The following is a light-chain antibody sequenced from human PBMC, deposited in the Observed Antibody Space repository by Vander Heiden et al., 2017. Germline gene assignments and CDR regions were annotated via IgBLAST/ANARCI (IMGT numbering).Light chain of an antibody. CDR1: KLGDKF. Sequence: SYVLTPPPSESVSPGQTASITCTGDKLGDKFVCWYQQKPGQSPVLVIYQDSKRPSGIPERVSGSNSGNTATLTISGTQAMDEADYYGQAWDSSTGVFGGGTKLTVL. J-gene: IGLJ2*01. V-gene: IGLV3-1*01. CDR2: QDS. CDR3: QAWDSSTGV.